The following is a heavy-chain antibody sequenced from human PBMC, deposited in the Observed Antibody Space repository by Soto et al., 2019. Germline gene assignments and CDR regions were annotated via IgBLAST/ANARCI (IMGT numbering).Heavy chain of an antibody. J-gene: IGHJ6*02. CDR3: ARGSPPSKYGLDV. V-gene: IGHV4-59*01. CDR2: IFYSGST. CDR1: GGSISYYY. Sequence: PSETLSLTCTVSGGSISYYYWNWIRQSPGKGLEWIGYIFYSGSTHYNPFLKSRVTISIDTSKNQFSLRLTSVTAADTAVYFCARGSPPSKYGLDVWGQGTTVTVSS. D-gene: IGHD6-13*01.